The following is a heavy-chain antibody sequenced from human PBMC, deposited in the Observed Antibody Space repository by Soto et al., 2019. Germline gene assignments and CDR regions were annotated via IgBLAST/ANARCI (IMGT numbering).Heavy chain of an antibody. Sequence: GASVEVSCKASGYSFTSYYLHWVRQARGQGLEWMGMINPNSTSASYAQKFQGRVTMTRGTSTSTVYMELSTLRSEDTAVYYCARDRDFWTGYEYYYYAMDVWGQGTTVTVSS. CDR3: ARDRDFWTGYEYYYYAMDV. D-gene: IGHD3-3*01. J-gene: IGHJ6*02. V-gene: IGHV1-46*01. CDR1: GYSFTSYY. CDR2: INPNSTSA.